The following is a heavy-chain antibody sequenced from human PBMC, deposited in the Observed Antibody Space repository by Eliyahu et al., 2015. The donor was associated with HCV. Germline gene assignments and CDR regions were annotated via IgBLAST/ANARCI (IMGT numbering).Heavy chain of an antibody. Sequence: EVQLVESGGGLVQPGGSLRVSCAASGFTFSSYEMNWVRQAPGKGLEWVSYISSSGSTIYYADSVKGRFTISRDNAKNSLYLQMNSLRAEDTAVYYCGSHDYGGDYLAYWGQGTLVTVSS. CDR2: ISSSGSTI. V-gene: IGHV3-48*03. J-gene: IGHJ4*02. D-gene: IGHD4-23*01. CDR1: GFTFSSYE. CDR3: GSHDYGGDYLAY.